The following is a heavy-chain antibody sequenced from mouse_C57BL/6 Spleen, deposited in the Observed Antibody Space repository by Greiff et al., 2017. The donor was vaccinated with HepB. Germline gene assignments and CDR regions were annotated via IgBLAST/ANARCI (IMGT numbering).Heavy chain of an antibody. J-gene: IGHJ2*01. V-gene: IGHV1-53*01. CDR1: GYTFTSYC. D-gene: IGHD2-1*01. Sequence: QVQLQQPGTELVKPGASVKLSCKASGYTFTSYCMHWVKQRPGQGLEWIGNINPSNGGTNYNEKFKSKATLTVDKSSSTAYMQLSSLTSEDSAVYYCARWGTLLWPYFDYWGQGTTLTVSS. CDR3: ARWGTLLWPYFDY. CDR2: INPSNGGT.